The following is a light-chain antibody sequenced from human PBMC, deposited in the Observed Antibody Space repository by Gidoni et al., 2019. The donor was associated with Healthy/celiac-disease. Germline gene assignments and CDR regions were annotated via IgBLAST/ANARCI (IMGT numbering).Light chain of an antibody. Sequence: QSALTQPASVSGSPGQSITISCTGTSSDVGGYNYVYWSQQHPGKAPQLMIYEVSNRPSGVSNRFSGSKSGNTASLTISGLQAEDEADYYCSSYTSSSTVVFGGGTKLTVL. CDR1: SSDVGGYNY. J-gene: IGLJ2*01. V-gene: IGLV2-14*01. CDR3: SSYTSSSTVV. CDR2: EVS.